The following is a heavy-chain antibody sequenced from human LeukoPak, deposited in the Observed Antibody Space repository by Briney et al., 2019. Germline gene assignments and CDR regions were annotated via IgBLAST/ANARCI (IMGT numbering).Heavy chain of an antibody. V-gene: IGHV3-30*19. CDR3: ARNYYGSGRNYYYGMDV. Sequence: GRSLRLSCAASRFTFKNYGMHWVRQAPGKGLEWVALISYDGSNKYYADSVKGRFTISRDNSKNTLYLQMNSLRAEDTAVYYCARNYYGSGRNYYYGMDVWGQGTTVTVSS. D-gene: IGHD3-10*01. CDR1: RFTFKNYG. CDR2: ISYDGSNK. J-gene: IGHJ6*02.